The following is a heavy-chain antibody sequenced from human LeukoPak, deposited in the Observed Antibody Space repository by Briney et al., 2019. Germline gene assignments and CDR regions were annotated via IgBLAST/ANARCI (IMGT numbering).Heavy chain of an antibody. J-gene: IGHJ6*03. Sequence: SETLSLTCTVSGGSISSHYWSWIRQPPGKGLEWIGYIYYSGSTNYNPSLKSRVTISVDTSKNQFSLKLSSVTAADTAVYYCARGYSGYDWSFNYYYYMDVWGKGTTVTVSS. V-gene: IGHV4-59*11. CDR2: IYYSGST. D-gene: IGHD5-12*01. CDR1: GGSISSHY. CDR3: ARGYSGYDWSFNYYYYMDV.